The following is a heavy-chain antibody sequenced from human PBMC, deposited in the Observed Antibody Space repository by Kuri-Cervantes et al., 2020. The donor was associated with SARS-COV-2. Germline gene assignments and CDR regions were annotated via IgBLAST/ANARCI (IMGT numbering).Heavy chain of an antibody. CDR1: GGAISSGGYY. CDR3: ARVGYQLLLGIDY. V-gene: IGHV4-31*03. Sequence: SETLSLTCTVSGGAISSGGYYWSWIRQHPGKGLEWIGYIYYTGNTYYNPSLKSRVTISVDTSKNQFSLRLRFVTAADTAAYYCARVGYQLLLGIDYWGQGTLVTVSS. CDR2: IYYTGNT. D-gene: IGHD2-2*01. J-gene: IGHJ4*02.